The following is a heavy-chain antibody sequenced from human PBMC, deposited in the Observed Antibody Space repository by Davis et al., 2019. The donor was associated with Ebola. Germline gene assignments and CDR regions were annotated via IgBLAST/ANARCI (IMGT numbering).Heavy chain of an antibody. CDR1: GYSFTTYW. CDR3: ARRRDFDY. CDR2: IFPGDSDT. Sequence: GESLKISCEASGYSFTTYWIVWVRLMPGKGLECMGIIFPGDSDTRYSPSFQGQVTISADKSINTAYLQWSSLKASDTAMYYCARRRDFDYWGQGTLVTVSS. J-gene: IGHJ4*02. V-gene: IGHV5-51*01.